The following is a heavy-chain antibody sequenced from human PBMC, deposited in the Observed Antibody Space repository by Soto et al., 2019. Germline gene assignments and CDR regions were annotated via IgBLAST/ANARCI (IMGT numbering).Heavy chain of an antibody. CDR2: IYYSGST. CDR3: ARDHYGSGSYPDY. J-gene: IGHJ4*02. V-gene: IGHV4-59*01. Sequence: SETLSLTCTVSGGSISSYYWSWIRQPPGKGLEWIGYIYYSGSTNYNPSLKSRVTISVDTSKNQFSLKLSSVTAADTAVYYCARDHYGSGSYPDYWGQGTLVTVSS. CDR1: GGSISSYY. D-gene: IGHD3-10*01.